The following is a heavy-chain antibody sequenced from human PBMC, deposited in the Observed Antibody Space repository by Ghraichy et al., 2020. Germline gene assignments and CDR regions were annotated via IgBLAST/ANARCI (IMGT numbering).Heavy chain of an antibody. V-gene: IGHV3-30*18. J-gene: IGHJ4*02. CDR3: AKDQGPDMVRGVPEY. Sequence: GGSLRLSCAASGFTFRSSGMHWVRQAPGKGLEWVAVISFDGSNRYYADSVKGRFTISRDNSKNTLYLQMNSLRTEDTAVYYCAKDQGPDMVRGVPEYWGQGTLVTVSS. D-gene: IGHD3-10*01. CDR2: ISFDGSNR. CDR1: GFTFRSSG.